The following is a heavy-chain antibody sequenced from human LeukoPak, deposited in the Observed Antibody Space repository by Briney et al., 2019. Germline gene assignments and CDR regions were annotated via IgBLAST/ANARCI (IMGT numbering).Heavy chain of an antibody. CDR2: MNPSSGGT. CDR3: TRGPNNSASDWFDP. J-gene: IGHJ5*02. CDR1: EDTFTDYY. D-gene: IGHD1-20*01. Sequence: ASVKVSCKASEDTFTDYYIHWVRQAPGQGLEWMGWMNPSSGGTKYARKFQDRVTMTRDTSISTAYMEVSRLRFDGMAVYYCTRGPNNSASDWFDPWGQGTLVTVS. V-gene: IGHV1-2*02.